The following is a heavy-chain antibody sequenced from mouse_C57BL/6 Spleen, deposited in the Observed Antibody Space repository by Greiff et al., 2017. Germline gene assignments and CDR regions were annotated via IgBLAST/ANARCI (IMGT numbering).Heavy chain of an antibody. CDR3: ARRIFITAVVATTLYAMDY. CDR2: IYPGSGST. D-gene: IGHD1-1*01. Sequence: QVKLQQPGAELVKPGASVKMSCKASGYTFTSYWITWVKQRPGQGLEWIGDIYPGSGSTNYNEKFKSKATLTVDTSSRTAYMQHSSLTAEDSAVYFCARRIFITAVVATTLYAMDYWGQGTSLTVSS. V-gene: IGHV1-55*01. CDR1: GYTFTSYW. J-gene: IGHJ4*01.